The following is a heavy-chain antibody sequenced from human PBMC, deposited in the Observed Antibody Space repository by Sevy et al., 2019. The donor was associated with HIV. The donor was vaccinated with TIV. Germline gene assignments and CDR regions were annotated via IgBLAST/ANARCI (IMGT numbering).Heavy chain of an antibody. CDR3: AKDRGWKTFDY. CDR2: ISPEGSRI. J-gene: IGHJ4*02. Sequence: GGSLRLSCAASGFGFSGTWMNWVRQAPGKGLEWMAIISPEGSRIDYADSVKGRLIISRDNANSSVSLQMNSLRVEDMGVYYCAKDRGWKTFDYWGQRALVTVSS. CDR1: GFGFSGTW. V-gene: IGHV3-7*04. D-gene: IGHD3-10*01.